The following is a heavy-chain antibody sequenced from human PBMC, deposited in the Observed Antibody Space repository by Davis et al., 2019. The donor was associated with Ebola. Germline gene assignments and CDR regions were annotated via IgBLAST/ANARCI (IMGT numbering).Heavy chain of an antibody. CDR1: GYSFTSYW. CDR2: IYPGDSDT. J-gene: IGHJ5*02. Sequence: GGSLRLSCKGSGYSFTSYWIGWVRQMPGKGLAWLGTIYPGDSDTRYSPSFQGQVTISADKSISTAYLQWSSLKASDTAMYYCARGSIGVVIRWFDPWGQGTLVTVSS. CDR3: ARGSIGVVIRWFDP. V-gene: IGHV5-51*01. D-gene: IGHD3-3*01.